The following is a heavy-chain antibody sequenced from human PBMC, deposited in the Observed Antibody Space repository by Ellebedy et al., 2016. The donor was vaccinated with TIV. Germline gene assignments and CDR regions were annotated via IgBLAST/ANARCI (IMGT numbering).Heavy chain of an antibody. J-gene: IGHJ5*02. CDR1: GYTFTRYF. D-gene: IGHD4-17*01. CDR2: INPSRGST. CDR3: ARDGAPLPPIGDNGNWFDP. Sequence: ASVKVSXXSSGYTFTRYFIHWVRQAPGQGLEWMGLINPSRGSTNYAPKFQGRVNMTRDTSTRTVYLEVTSLKSEDTAVYYCARDGAPLPPIGDNGNWFDPWGQGSLITVSS. V-gene: IGHV1-46*01.